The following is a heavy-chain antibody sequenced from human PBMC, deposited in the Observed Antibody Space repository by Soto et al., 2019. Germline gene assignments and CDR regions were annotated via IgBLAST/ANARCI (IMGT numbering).Heavy chain of an antibody. Sequence: ASVKVSCKASGYTFTGYYMHWVLQAPGQGLEWMGWINPNSGGTNYAQKFQGRVTMTRDTSISTAYMELSRLRSDDTAVYYCARGGTQYYDILTGYPDWDVWGQGTTVTVSS. CDR2: INPNSGGT. J-gene: IGHJ6*02. CDR1: GYTFTGYY. CDR3: ARGGTQYYDILTGYPDWDV. D-gene: IGHD3-9*01. V-gene: IGHV1-2*02.